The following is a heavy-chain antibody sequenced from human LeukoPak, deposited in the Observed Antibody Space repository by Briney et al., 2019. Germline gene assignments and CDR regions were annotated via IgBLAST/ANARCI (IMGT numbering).Heavy chain of an antibody. CDR1: GFTFINSA. J-gene: IGHJ4*02. CDR3: AADPSYSSGYRYYFDY. V-gene: IGHV1-58*01. Sequence: SVTVSCKPSGFTFINSAVQWVRQARGQRLEWIGWIVVGSGNTSYAQKFQERVTITRDMSTSTAYMELSSLRSEDTAVYYCAADPSYSSGYRYYFDYWGQGTLVTVSS. CDR2: IVVGSGNT. D-gene: IGHD3-22*01.